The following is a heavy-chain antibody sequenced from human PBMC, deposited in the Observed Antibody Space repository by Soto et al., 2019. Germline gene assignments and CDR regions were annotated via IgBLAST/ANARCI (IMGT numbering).Heavy chain of an antibody. Sequence: PVTVCCKASGGSVLSTATSWIRHAPGQGLEWMGGIIPICGTANDAQKFQGRVTITADKSPSTAYMELSSLRSEDTAVYYCAREGSTYCGGDCYFYWGQGTLVTVSA. CDR2: IIPICGTA. V-gene: IGHV1-69*06. D-gene: IGHD2-21*02. CDR1: GGSVLSTA. J-gene: IGHJ4*02. CDR3: AREGSTYCGGDCYFY.